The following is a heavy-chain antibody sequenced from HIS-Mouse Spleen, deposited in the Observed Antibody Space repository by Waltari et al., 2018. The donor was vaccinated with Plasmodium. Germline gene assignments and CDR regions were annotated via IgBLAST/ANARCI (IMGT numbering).Heavy chain of an antibody. J-gene: IGHJ1*01. CDR2: INPNRGGK. Sequence: QVQLVQSGAEVKKPGASVKVSCKASGYTFTGYYMHWVRQAPGQGLEWMGWINPNRGGKNYEQKFQGRVTMTRETSISTAYMELSRLRSDDTAVYYCARVLGYKAAAGTFVEYFQHWGQGTLVTVSS. CDR3: ARVLGYKAAAGTFVEYFQH. D-gene: IGHD6-13*01. CDR1: GYTFTGYY. V-gene: IGHV1-2*02.